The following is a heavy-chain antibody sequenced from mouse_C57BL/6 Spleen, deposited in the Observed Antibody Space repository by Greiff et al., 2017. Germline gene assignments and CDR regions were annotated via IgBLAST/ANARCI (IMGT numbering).Heavy chain of an antibody. J-gene: IGHJ3*01. Sequence: EVQVVESGGGLVQPGGSMKLSCVASGFTFSNYWMNWVRQSPEKGLEWVAQIRLKSDNYATHYAESVKGRFTISRDDSKSSVYLQMDNLRAEDTGIYYCTGQNYGSRGGFAYWGQRTLVTVSA. CDR3: TGQNYGSRGGFAY. CDR1: GFTFSNYW. D-gene: IGHD1-1*01. CDR2: IRLKSDNYAT. V-gene: IGHV6-3*01.